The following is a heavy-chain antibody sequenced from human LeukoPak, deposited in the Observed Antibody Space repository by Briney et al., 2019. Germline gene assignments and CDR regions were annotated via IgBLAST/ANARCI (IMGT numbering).Heavy chain of an antibody. V-gene: IGHV1-46*01. CDR1: GYTFRSYG. Sequence: ASAKVSCTASGYTFRSYGSRWVRPPPGQGLEWMGIIRPSGGSTSYAQKFQGRVTMTRDTSTSTVYMELSSLRSEDTAVYYCASLGSSSSGFDYWGQGTLVTVSS. D-gene: IGHD6-6*01. CDR3: ASLGSSSSGFDY. CDR2: IRPSGGST. J-gene: IGHJ4*02.